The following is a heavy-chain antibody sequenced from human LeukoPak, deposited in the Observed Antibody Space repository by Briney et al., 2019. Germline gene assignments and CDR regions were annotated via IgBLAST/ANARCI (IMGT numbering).Heavy chain of an antibody. CDR2: ISYEGTNK. Sequence: PGGSLTLSCPASGFTFISYGMHWLRQPPGKGLEWVAIISYEGTNKYYGGSVKGRFTISRDNSKNTLYMQMKRLRAEATPVYYCAKDLTMMTYYF. CDR1: GFTFISYG. J-gene: IGHJ4*01. V-gene: IGHV3-30*18. CDR3: AKDLTMMTYYF. D-gene: IGHD3-22*01.